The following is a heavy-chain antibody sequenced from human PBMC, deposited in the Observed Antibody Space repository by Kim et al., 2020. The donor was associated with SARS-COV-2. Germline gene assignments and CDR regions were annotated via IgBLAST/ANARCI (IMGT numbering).Heavy chain of an antibody. J-gene: IGHJ4*02. Sequence: QTFQGIVTMTRNTSISTAYMELSSLRSEDTAVYYCARGPDYGSGSSHFDYWGQGTLVTVSS. D-gene: IGHD3-10*01. V-gene: IGHV1-8*01. CDR3: ARGPDYGSGSSHFDY.